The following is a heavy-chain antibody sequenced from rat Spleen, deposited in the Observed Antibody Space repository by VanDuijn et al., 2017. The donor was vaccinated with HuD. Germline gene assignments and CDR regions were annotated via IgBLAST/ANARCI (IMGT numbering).Heavy chain of an antibody. D-gene: IGHD5-1*01. J-gene: IGHJ3*01. CDR3: ATTPGRPFAY. CDR1: GFTFSNYY. CDR2: ITPSGNIT. Sequence: EVRLVESGGGLVQPGTSMKLSCAASGFTFSNYYMAWVRQAPTKGLEWVASITPSGNITYYRDSVKGRFTISRDNTKSTLFLQMDSLRSEDTATYYCATTPGRPFAYWGQGTLVTVSS. V-gene: IGHV5-25*01.